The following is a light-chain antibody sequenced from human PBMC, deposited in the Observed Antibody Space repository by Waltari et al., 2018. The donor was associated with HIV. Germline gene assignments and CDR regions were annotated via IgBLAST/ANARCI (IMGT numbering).Light chain of an antibody. V-gene: IGLV2-14*01. CDR1: SSAIGGYDY. Sequence: QSALTQPASVSGSPGQSITISCNGTSSAIGGYDYVSLYQPYPGKAPKLIIFGVTTRPSGVSNRCSGSKSGNMASLTISGLQAEDEADYYCTSYTSISPLAIFGGGTQVTVL. CDR2: GVT. CDR3: TSYTSISPLAI. J-gene: IGLJ7*01.